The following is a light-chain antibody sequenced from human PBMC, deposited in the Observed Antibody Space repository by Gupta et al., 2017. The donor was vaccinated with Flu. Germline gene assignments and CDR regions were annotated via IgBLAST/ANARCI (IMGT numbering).Light chain of an antibody. V-gene: IGKV3-15*01. CDR2: GAS. Sequence: EVVMTQSPATLSVSPGERATLSCRASQSVGTNLAWYQQKPGQIPRLLIYGASTSATGIPARFSGSGCGTEFTLTISSLQSEDVAVYYCQQNNIWPPYNFGQGTKLQIK. CDR3: QQNNIWPPYN. J-gene: IGKJ2*01. CDR1: QSVGTN.